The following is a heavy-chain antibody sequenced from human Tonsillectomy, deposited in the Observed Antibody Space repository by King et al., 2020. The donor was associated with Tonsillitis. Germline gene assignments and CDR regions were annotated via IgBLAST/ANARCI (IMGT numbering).Heavy chain of an antibody. CDR2: IIPMFGTE. V-gene: IGHV1-69*12. D-gene: IGHD5-12*01. Sequence: QLVQSGAEVKKPGSSVKVSCKASGGTFSNYAINWVRQAPGQGLEWMGGIIPMFGTENYAQKFQGRVTITADESTSTAYMELSSLRSDDTAVYYCAREMATIIDYWGQGTLVTVSS. CDR1: GGTFSNYA. CDR3: AREMATIIDY. J-gene: IGHJ4*02.